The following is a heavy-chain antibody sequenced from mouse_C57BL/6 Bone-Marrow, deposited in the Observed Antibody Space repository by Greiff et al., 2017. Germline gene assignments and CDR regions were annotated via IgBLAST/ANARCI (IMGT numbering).Heavy chain of an antibody. J-gene: IGHJ1*03. Sequence: VQLQQSGAELVRPGASVKLSCTASGFNIKDDYMHWVKQRPEQGLEWIGWIDPENGDTESASKFQGKATITADTSSNTAYLQLSSLTSEDTAVYYCTTEGWYFDVWGTGTTVTVSS. CDR2: IDPENGDT. V-gene: IGHV14-4*01. CDR3: TTEGWYFDV. CDR1: GFNIKDDY.